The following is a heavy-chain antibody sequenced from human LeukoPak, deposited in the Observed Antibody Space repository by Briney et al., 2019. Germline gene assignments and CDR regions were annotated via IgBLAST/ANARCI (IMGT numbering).Heavy chain of an antibody. CDR2: IYYSGST. J-gene: IGHJ3*02. CDR1: GGSISSYY. Sequence: SETLSLTCTVSGGSISSYYWSWIRQPPGKGLEWIGYIYYSGSTNYNPSLKSRVTISVDTSKNQFSLKLSSVTAADTAVYYCARGWYYDILTGYPGASDIWGQGTMVTVSS. CDR3: ARGWYYDILTGYPGASDI. D-gene: IGHD3-9*01. V-gene: IGHV4-59*01.